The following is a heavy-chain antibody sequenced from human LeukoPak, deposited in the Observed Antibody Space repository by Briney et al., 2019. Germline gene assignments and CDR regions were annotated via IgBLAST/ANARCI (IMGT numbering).Heavy chain of an antibody. Sequence: GGSLRLSCTASGFTFGDYAMSWVRQATGKGLEWVGFIRSKAYGGTTEYAASVKGRFTISRDDSKSIAYLQMNSLKTEDTAVYYCTRPSYSGYDQRPIDYWGQGTLVTVSA. D-gene: IGHD5-12*01. J-gene: IGHJ4*02. CDR2: IRSKAYGGTT. CDR1: GFTFGDYA. V-gene: IGHV3-49*04. CDR3: TRPSYSGYDQRPIDY.